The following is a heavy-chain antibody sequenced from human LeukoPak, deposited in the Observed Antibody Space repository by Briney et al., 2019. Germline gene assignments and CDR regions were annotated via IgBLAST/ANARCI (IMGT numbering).Heavy chain of an antibody. J-gene: IGHJ4*02. V-gene: IGHV1-18*01. CDR1: GYTFTSCG. Sequence: ASVKVSCKASGYTFTSCGISWVRQAPGQGLEWMGWISAYNGNTNYAQKLQGRVTMTTDTSTSTAYMELRSLRSDDTAVYYCARDFKGITIFGVVIQFDYWGQGTLVTVSS. CDR3: ARDFKGITIFGVVIQFDY. D-gene: IGHD3-3*01. CDR2: ISAYNGNT.